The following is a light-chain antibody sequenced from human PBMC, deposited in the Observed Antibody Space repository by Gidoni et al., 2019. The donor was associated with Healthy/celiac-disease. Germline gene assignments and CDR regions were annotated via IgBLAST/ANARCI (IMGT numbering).Light chain of an antibody. CDR3: QQRSNWPTYT. CDR2: DAS. V-gene: IGKV3-11*01. J-gene: IGKJ2*01. CDR1: QSVSSY. Sequence: DIVLTQSPANLSLSPGERATLPCRASQSVSSYLAWYQQKPGQAPRLLIYDASNRATGIPARFSGSGSGTDFTLTISSLEPEDFAVYYCQQRSNWPTYTFXQXTKLEIK.